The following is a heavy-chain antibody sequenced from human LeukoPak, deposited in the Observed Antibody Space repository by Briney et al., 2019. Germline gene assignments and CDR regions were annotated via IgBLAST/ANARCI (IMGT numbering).Heavy chain of an antibody. Sequence: PSETLSLTCTVSGGSISSSSYYWVWIRQPPGKGLEWIGSIYYSGSTYYNPSLKSRVTISENTSKTQSSLKLSSVPAADTAVYYCARTQYCTNGVCRYYYDSSGSYFDYWGQGTLVTVSS. D-gene: IGHD2-8*01. CDR1: GGSISSSSYY. CDR3: ARTQYCTNGVCRYYYDSSGSYFDY. J-gene: IGHJ4*02. V-gene: IGHV4-39*01. CDR2: IYYSGST.